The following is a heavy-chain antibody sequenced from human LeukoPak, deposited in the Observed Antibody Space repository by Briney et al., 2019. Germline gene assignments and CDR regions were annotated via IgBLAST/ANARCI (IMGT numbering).Heavy chain of an antibody. CDR1: GYTFTSYY. CDR3: ARDSRAVAGENLACYFDY. J-gene: IGHJ4*02. CDR2: INPSGGST. V-gene: IGHV1-46*01. D-gene: IGHD6-19*01. Sequence: ASVKVSCKASGYTFTSYYMHWVRQAPGQGLEWTGIINPSGGSTSYAQKFQGRVTMTRDTSTSTVYMELSSLRSEDTAVYYCARDSRAVAGENLACYFDYWGQGTLVTVSS.